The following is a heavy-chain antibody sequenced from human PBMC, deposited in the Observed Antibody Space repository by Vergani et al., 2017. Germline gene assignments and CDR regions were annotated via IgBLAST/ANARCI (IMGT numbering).Heavy chain of an antibody. Sequence: QVQLQESGPGLVKPSETLSLTCTVSNDSVSNTFYYWGWIRQTPGKGLEWIGSIYYSGSTYSNPSLRSRVTISVDTSKNQFSLKLSSVTAADTAVYHCARQHFKITSGCLDYWGQGTLVTVSS. V-gene: IGHV4-39*01. CDR1: NDSVSNTFYY. CDR2: IYYSGST. D-gene: IGHD6-19*01. J-gene: IGHJ4*02. CDR3: ARQHFKITSGCLDY.